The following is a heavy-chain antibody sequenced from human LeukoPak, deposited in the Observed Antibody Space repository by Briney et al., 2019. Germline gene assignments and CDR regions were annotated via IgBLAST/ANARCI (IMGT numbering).Heavy chain of an antibody. CDR1: GYTFTSYY. Sequence: ASVKVSCKASGYTFTSYYMHWVRQAPGQGLEWMGIINPNGGSTSYAQKFQGRVTMTRDTSTSTVYMELSSLRSEDTAVYYCARKSSGWKQFDYWGQGTLVTVSS. CDR2: INPNGGST. J-gene: IGHJ4*02. CDR3: ARKSSGWKQFDY. D-gene: IGHD6-19*01. V-gene: IGHV1-46*01.